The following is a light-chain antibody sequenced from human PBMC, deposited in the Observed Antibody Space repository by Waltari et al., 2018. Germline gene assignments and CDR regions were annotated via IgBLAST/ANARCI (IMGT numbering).Light chain of an antibody. V-gene: IGLV2-14*03. Sequence: QSALTQPASVSGSPGQSITISCTGTSSDIGGYNYVSWYQQHPVTAPKLMIYDVNSRPSGVSNRFAGSKSGNTASLTISGLQAEDEAEYYCSSYTSSSTLEFGGGTKLTVL. CDR3: SSYTSSSTLE. J-gene: IGLJ2*01. CDR1: SSDIGGYNY. CDR2: DVN.